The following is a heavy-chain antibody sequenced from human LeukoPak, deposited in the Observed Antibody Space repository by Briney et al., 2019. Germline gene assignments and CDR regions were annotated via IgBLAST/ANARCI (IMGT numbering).Heavy chain of an antibody. Sequence: GSSVKVSCKASGGTFSSYTISWVRQAPGQGLEWMGRIIPILGIANYAQKFQGRVTITADESTSTAYMELSSLRSEDTAVYYCAIRITMVRGVIPQTSSDYWGQGTLVTVSS. CDR1: GGTFSSYT. V-gene: IGHV1-69*02. CDR2: IIPILGIA. D-gene: IGHD3-10*01. J-gene: IGHJ4*02. CDR3: AIRITMVRGVIPQTSSDY.